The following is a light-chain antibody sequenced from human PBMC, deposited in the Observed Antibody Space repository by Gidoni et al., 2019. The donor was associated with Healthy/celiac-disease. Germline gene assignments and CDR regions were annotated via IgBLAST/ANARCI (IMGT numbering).Light chain of an antibody. CDR2: DVS. CDR1: SSHVGGYNY. J-gene: IGLJ2*01. V-gene: IGLV2-11*01. Sequence: QSALTQPRSVSGSPGQSVTISCTGTSSHVGGYNYVSWYQQPPGKAPKLMIYDVSKRPSGVPDRFSGSKSGNTASLTISGLQAEDEADYYCCSYAGSYTHVVFGGGTKLTVL. CDR3: CSYAGSYTHVV.